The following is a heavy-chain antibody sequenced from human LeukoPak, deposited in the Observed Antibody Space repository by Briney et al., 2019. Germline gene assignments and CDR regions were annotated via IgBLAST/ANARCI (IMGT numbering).Heavy chain of an antibody. CDR2: IIPIFGTA. J-gene: IGHJ6*02. D-gene: IGHD3-3*01. CDR1: GGTFISYA. V-gene: IGHV1-69*13. Sequence: SVKVSCKASGGTFISYAISWVRQAPGQGLEWMGGIIPIFGTANYAQKFQGRVTITADESTSTAYMELSSLRSEDTAVYYCAFYEYYYYGMDVWGQGTTVTVSS. CDR3: AFYEYYYYGMDV.